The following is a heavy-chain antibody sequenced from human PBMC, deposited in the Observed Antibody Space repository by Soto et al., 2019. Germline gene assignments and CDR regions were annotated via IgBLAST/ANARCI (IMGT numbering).Heavy chain of an antibody. Sequence: GGSLRLSCAASGFTFSSYGMHWVRQAPGKGLEWVAVISYDGSNKYYADSVKGRFTISRDNSKNTLYLQMNSLRAEDTAVYYCAKDSNYYDLLAFDIWGQGTMVTVS. CDR1: GFTFSSYG. J-gene: IGHJ3*02. D-gene: IGHD3-22*01. CDR3: AKDSNYYDLLAFDI. V-gene: IGHV3-30*18. CDR2: ISYDGSNK.